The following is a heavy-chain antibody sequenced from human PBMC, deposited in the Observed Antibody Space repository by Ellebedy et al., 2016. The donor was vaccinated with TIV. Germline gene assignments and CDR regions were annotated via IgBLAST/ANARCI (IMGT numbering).Heavy chain of an antibody. V-gene: IGHV3-23*01. Sequence: GESLKISCAASGFTFRNFAMTWVRQDPGKGLAWVSSISSRGVSSDYADSVRGRVTISRDNSKSTLYLQMDSLRADDSAEYYCAKLDSSGYYYGRLVYWGQGTLVTVSS. D-gene: IGHD3-22*01. J-gene: IGHJ4*02. CDR2: ISSRGVSS. CDR3: AKLDSSGYYYGRLVY. CDR1: GFTFRNFA.